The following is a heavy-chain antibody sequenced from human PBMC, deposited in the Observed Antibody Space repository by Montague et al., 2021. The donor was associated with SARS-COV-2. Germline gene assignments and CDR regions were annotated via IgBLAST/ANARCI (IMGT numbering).Heavy chain of an antibody. D-gene: IGHD4-23*01. V-gene: IGHV4-39*01. J-gene: IGHJ4*02. CDR2: IYNSGNT. CDR1: GDSISSSSYY. CDR3: VRGGGYTDYGGFDY. Sequence: SETLSLTCTVSGDSISSSSYYWGWIRQPPRKGLEWIGSIYNSGNTYYNPSLKSRVTISVDTSKNQFSLRLSSVTAADTAVYYCVRGGGYTDYGGFDYWGQGTLVIVSS.